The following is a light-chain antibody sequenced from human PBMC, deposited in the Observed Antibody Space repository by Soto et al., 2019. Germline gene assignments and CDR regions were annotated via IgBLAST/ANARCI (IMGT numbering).Light chain of an antibody. Sequence: DIKMTQSPSSLSASVGDSVTLTCQASEDVSDYVNWYQQKPGRAPKLLIYDASKLETGVPSRFSGSGSGTDFSFTIRDLQPEHFATYYCQLYKNVILTFGGGTRVDI. CDR1: EDVSDY. CDR2: DAS. J-gene: IGKJ4*01. V-gene: IGKV1-33*01. CDR3: QLYKNVILT.